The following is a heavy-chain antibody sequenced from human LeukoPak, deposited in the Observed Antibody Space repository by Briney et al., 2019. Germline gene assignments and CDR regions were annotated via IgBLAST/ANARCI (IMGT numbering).Heavy chain of an antibody. CDR1: GGSMSSTGYY. J-gene: IGHJ4*02. CDR2: IYYSGIT. V-gene: IGHV4-39*07. D-gene: IGHD2-15*01. Sequence: SKTLSLTCTVSGGSMSSTGYYWGWIRQPPGKGLEWIGSIYYSGITYYNPSLRSRVTISVDTSKNQFSLKLSSVTAADTAVYYCARDPYCSGGSCSDYWGQGTLVTVSS. CDR3: ARDPYCSGGSCSDY.